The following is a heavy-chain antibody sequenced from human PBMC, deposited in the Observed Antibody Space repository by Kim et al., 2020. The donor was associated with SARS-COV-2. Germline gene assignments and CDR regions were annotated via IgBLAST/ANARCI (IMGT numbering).Heavy chain of an antibody. V-gene: IGHV1-69*04. D-gene: IGHD3-22*01. CDR3: AREGAYYDSSGYPSFDY. J-gene: IGHJ4*02. Sequence: FQGRVTITAEKSTSTAYMELSSLGSEDTAVYYCAREGAYYDSSGYPSFDYWGQGTMVTVSS.